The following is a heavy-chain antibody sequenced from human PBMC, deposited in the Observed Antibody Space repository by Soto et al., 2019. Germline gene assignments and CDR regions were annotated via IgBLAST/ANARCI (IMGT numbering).Heavy chain of an antibody. Sequence: ASVKVSCKDSGYDFTAYDINWVRPASGQGLEWMGWMNPINGATGSARRFQGRVSMTRNTATGTAYLELTSLRSDDSAVYYCGRGPSPRAPAGGTPYYYAMDVWGQGTTVNVSS. J-gene: IGHJ6*02. CDR3: GRGPSPRAPAGGTPYYYAMDV. CDR2: MNPINGAT. CDR1: GYDFTAYD. D-gene: IGHD6-13*01. V-gene: IGHV1-8*02.